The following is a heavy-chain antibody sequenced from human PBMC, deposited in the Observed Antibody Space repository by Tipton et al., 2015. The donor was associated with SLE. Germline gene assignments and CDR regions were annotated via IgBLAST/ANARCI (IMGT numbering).Heavy chain of an antibody. D-gene: IGHD3-10*01. CDR1: GFTFDNYA. Sequence: SLRLSCAASGFTFDNYAMHWVRQVPGKGLEWVSGISWDSDDVNYADSVKGRFTISRDNAKNSLYLQMNNLKIEDTALYYCAKDMDYFGSQSTLEYWGQGILVTVSS. J-gene: IGHJ4*02. CDR2: ISWDSDDV. V-gene: IGHV3-9*01. CDR3: AKDMDYFGSQSTLEY.